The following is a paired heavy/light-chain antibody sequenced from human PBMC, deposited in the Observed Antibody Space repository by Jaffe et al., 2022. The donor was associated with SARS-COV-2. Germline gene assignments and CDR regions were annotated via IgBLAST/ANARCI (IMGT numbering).Heavy chain of an antibody. J-gene: IGHJ4*02. CDR1: GFTFSDYY. CDR3: ARDTLPYYDFLTGYSGY. CDR2: ISSSSATI. D-gene: IGHD3-9*01. Sequence: QVQLVESGGGLVKPGGSVRLSCAASGFTFSDYYMNWIRQAPGKGLEWVSYISSSSATIYYADSVKGRFTISRDNARNSLYLQMNSLRAEDTAVYYCARDTLPYYDFLTGYSGYWGQGTLVTVSS. V-gene: IGHV3-11*01.
Light chain of an antibody. CDR3: QQVNSYPQT. V-gene: IGKV1-9*01. CDR2: AAS. Sequence: DIQLTQSPSFLSASVGDRVTITCRASQGIRSYLGWYQQKPGKAPKLLIYAASTLHSGVPSRFSGSGSGTEFTLTISSLQPEDFATYYCQQVNSYPQTFGGGTKVEI. CDR1: QGIRSY. J-gene: IGKJ4*01.